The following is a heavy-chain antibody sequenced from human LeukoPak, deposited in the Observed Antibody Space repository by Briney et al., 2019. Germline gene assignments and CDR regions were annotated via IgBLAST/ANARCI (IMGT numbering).Heavy chain of an antibody. CDR1: GYTFTSYD. D-gene: IGHD5-24*01. CDR2: MNPNSGNT. CDR3: AKEFNYFNDYHYYMDV. J-gene: IGHJ6*03. V-gene: IGHV1-8*03. Sequence: ASVKVSCKASGYTFTSYDINWVRQAPGQGLEWMGWMNPNSGNTGYAQKFQGRVTITRNTSISTAYMELSSLRSEDTAVYYCAKEFNYFNDYHYYMDVWGKGTRV.